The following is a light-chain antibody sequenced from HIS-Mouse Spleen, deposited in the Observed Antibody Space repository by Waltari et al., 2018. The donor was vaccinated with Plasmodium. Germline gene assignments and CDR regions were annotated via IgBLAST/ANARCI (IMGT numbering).Light chain of an antibody. CDR1: QGISSY. J-gene: IGKJ2*01. CDR3: QQYYSFPYT. V-gene: IGKV1D-8*02. CDR2: AAS. Sequence: AIWMTQSPSLLSASTGERVTISCRMSQGISSYLAWYQQKPAEAPDVLIYAASTLQSGVPSWLSGMGSGTEFTLTISGLQSDDFATYYCQQYYSFPYTFGQGTKLEIK.